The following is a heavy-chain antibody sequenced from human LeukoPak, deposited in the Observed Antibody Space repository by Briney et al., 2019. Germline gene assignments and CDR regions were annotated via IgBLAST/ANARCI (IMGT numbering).Heavy chain of an antibody. CDR2: FYYSGST. CDR3: ERHGWNRHSSPYSWFDP. Sequence: SETLSLTCTVWSGSFCRSSCYGGWIRQPPGKGLEWIGSFYYSGSTYYNPSLQSRVTISVDTSKNHLSLKLSSVTAADTAGYICERHGWNRHSSPYSWFDPWGQGTLVTVSS. V-gene: IGHV4-39*01. CDR1: SGSFCRSSCY. D-gene: IGHD6-13*01. J-gene: IGHJ5*02.